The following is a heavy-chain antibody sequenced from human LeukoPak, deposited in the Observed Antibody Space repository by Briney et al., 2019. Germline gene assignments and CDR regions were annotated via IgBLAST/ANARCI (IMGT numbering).Heavy chain of an antibody. CDR2: ISAYNGNT. CDR3: ARGPPNWGFDY. J-gene: IGHJ4*02. D-gene: IGHD7-27*01. CDR1: GYTLTSYG. V-gene: IGHV1-18*01. Sequence: ASVTVSCTASGYTLTSYGISWVRQAPGQGLEWMGWISAYNGNTNYAQKLQGRVTMTTDTSTSTAYMELRSLRSDDTAVYYCARGPPNWGFDYWGQGTLVTVSS.